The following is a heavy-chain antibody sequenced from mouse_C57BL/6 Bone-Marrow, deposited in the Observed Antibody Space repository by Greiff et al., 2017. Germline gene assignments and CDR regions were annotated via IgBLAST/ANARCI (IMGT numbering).Heavy chain of an antibody. D-gene: IGHD2-3*01. CDR1: GYTFTSYW. J-gene: IGHJ4*01. Sequence: QVHVKQPGAELVKPGASVKLSCKASGYTFTSYWKHWVKQRPGRGLEWIGGIDPNSGGTTSNEKFMSKATLTVDKPSSTAYMQLSSLTSEDSAVYYCARSGDGYYGNAMDYWGQGTSVTVSS. V-gene: IGHV1-72*01. CDR2: IDPNSGGT. CDR3: ARSGDGYYGNAMDY.